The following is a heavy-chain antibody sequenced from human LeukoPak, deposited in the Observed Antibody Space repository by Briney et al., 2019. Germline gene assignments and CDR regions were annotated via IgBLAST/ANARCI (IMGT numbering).Heavy chain of an antibody. J-gene: IGHJ4*02. D-gene: IGHD5-18*01. CDR1: GGSISSSNW. Sequence: SGTLSLTCAVSGGSISSSNWWSWVRQPPGKGLEWIGEIYHSGSTNYNPSLKSRVTISVDTSKNQFSLKLSSVTAADTAVYYCARRHGYSYGLIPHSSYYFDYWGQGTLVTVSS. CDR2: IYHSGST. CDR3: ARRHGYSYGLIPHSSYYFDY. V-gene: IGHV4-4*02.